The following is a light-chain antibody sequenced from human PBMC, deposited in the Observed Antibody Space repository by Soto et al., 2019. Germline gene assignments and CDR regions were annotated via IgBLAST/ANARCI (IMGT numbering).Light chain of an antibody. CDR3: QSYDSSNQNVV. Sequence: NFMLTQPHSVSESPGKTVTISCTGSSGSIASNYVQWYQQRPGSAPTTVIYEDNQRPSGVPDRFSGSIDSSSNSASLTTSGLKTEDEADDYCQSYDSSNQNVVFGGGTKVTVL. J-gene: IGLJ2*01. CDR1: SGSIASNY. V-gene: IGLV6-57*02. CDR2: EDN.